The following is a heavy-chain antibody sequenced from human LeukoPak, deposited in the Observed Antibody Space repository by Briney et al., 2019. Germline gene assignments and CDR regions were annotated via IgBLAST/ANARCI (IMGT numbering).Heavy chain of an antibody. J-gene: IGHJ3*01. D-gene: IGHD1-1*01. CDR1: GGSISSSSYY. CDR3: ARGRAGSTYGRGAFDV. V-gene: IGHV4-39*07. Sequence: SETLSLTCTVSGGSISSSSYYWGWIRQSPGKGLEWIGSMYYSGSTNYNPSLKSRVTVSVDTSKNHFSLKLSSVTAADTAVYYCARGRAGSTYGRGAFDVCGQGTMVTVSS. CDR2: MYYSGST.